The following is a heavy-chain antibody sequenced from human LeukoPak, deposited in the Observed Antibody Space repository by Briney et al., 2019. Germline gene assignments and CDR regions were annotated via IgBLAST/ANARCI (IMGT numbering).Heavy chain of an antibody. Sequence: GGSLRLSCAASGFTFGSYAMSWVRQAPGKGLEWVAFIRYDGSNKYYADSVKGRFTISRDNSKNTLYLQMNSLRAEDTAVYYCAKDPLFRMEWLLYSGWFDPWGQGTLVTVSS. V-gene: IGHV3-30*02. CDR3: AKDPLFRMEWLLYSGWFDP. CDR2: IRYDGSNK. J-gene: IGHJ5*02. CDR1: GFTFGSYA. D-gene: IGHD3-3*01.